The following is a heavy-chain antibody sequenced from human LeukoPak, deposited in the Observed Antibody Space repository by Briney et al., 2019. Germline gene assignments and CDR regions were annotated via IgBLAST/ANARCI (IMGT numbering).Heavy chain of an antibody. Sequence: ASVKVSCKASGYTFTSYGISWVRQAPGQGLEWMGWISAYNGNTNYAQKLQGRVTMTTDTSTGTAYMELRSLRSDDTAVYYCARDLSYGSGKAYSNWGQGTLVTVSS. CDR3: ARDLSYGSGKAYSN. CDR1: GYTFTSYG. J-gene: IGHJ4*02. V-gene: IGHV1-18*01. CDR2: ISAYNGNT. D-gene: IGHD3-10*01.